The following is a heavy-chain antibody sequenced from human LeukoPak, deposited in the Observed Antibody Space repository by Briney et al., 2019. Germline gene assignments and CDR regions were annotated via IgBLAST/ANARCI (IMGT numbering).Heavy chain of an antibody. V-gene: IGHV4-59*01. Sequence: SETLSLTCTVSGGPISSYYWSWIRQPPGKGLEWIGYIYYSGSTNYNPSLKSRVTISVDTSKNQFSLKLSSVTAADTAVYYCARDHSGFDYWGQGTLVTVSS. CDR3: ARDHSGFDY. J-gene: IGHJ4*02. CDR2: IYYSGST. CDR1: GGPISSYY. D-gene: IGHD3-10*01.